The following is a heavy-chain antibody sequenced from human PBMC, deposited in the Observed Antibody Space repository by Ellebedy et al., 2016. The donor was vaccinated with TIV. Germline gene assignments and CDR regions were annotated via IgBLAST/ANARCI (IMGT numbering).Heavy chain of an antibody. Sequence: MPSETLSLTCSISGGSVSSDVYYWGWIRQPPGKGLEWIASISYSGGASYTPSLKSRVTISVDTSKDQFSLKLSSVTAADTAVYYCVRHPLNTNKRSPSVQYYFDYWGPGVLITVSS. J-gene: IGHJ4*02. CDR3: VRHPLNTNKRSPSVQYYFDY. V-gene: IGHV4-39*01. CDR2: ISYSGGA. CDR1: GGSVSSDVYY. D-gene: IGHD4-11*01.